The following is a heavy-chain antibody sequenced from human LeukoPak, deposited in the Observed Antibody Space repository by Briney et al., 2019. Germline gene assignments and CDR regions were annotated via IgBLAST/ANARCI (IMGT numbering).Heavy chain of an antibody. Sequence: PGGSLRLSGAASGFTFSNYWMHWVRQAPGKGLVWVSRINSDGINTSYADSVKGRITISRDNAKNTLNLQMNSLRAEDTAVYYCARDGTYSSSWYFGHWGQGTLVTVSS. CDR1: GFTFSNYW. CDR3: ARDGTYSSSWYFGH. CDR2: INSDGINT. V-gene: IGHV3-74*01. J-gene: IGHJ4*02. D-gene: IGHD6-13*01.